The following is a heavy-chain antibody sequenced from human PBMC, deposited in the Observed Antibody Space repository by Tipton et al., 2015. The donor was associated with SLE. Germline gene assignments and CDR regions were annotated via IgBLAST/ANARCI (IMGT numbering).Heavy chain of an antibody. CDR1: GASITNSRYS. Sequence: TLSLTCTVSGASITNSRYSWDWIRQPPGKGLEWIGYIYYSGSTNYNPSLKSRVTISVDTSKNQFSLKLSSVTAAETAVYYCAREYYDSGGYWGNYYYGMDVWGPGTTVTVS. CDR3: AREYYDSGGYWGNYYYGMDV. V-gene: IGHV4-61*01. D-gene: IGHD3-22*01. CDR2: IYYSGST. J-gene: IGHJ6*02.